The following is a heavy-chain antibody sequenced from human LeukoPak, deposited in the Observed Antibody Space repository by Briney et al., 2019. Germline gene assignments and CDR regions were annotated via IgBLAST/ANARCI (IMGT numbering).Heavy chain of an antibody. CDR1: GFTFSSYS. Sequence: GGSLRLSCAASGFTFSSYSMNRVRQAPGQGLEWVSYISSSSSTIYYADSVKGRFTISRDNAKNSLYLQMNSLRAEDTAVYYCAPGEPTDYWGQGTLVTVSS. J-gene: IGHJ4*02. CDR3: APGEPTDY. CDR2: ISSSSSTI. D-gene: IGHD1-26*01. V-gene: IGHV3-48*01.